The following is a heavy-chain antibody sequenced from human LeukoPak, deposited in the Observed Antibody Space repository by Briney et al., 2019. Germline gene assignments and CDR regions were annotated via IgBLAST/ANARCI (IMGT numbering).Heavy chain of an antibody. J-gene: IGHJ6*03. Sequence: GGSLRLSCAASGFTFSSYSMNWVRQAPGKGLEWVSSITSSSSYTFYADSAKGRFTISRDNAKNSLYLQMNSLRAEDTAIYYCARDPYNGNYGDSYYYYMDVWGKGTTVTISS. CDR1: GFTFSSYS. CDR2: ITSSSSYT. D-gene: IGHD1-26*01. V-gene: IGHV3-21*01. CDR3: ARDPYNGNYGDSYYYYMDV.